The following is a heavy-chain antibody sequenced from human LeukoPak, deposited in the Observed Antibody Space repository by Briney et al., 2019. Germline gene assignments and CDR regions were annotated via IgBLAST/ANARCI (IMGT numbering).Heavy chain of an antibody. CDR3: AKARRAAAGIFRNWFDP. V-gene: IGHV3-23*01. Sequence: GGSLRLSCAASGFTFSSYAMSWVRQAPGKGLEWVSAISGSGGSTYYADSVKGRFTISRDNSKNTLYLQMNSLRAEDTAVYYCAKARRAAAGIFRNWFDPWGQGTLVTVSS. D-gene: IGHD6-13*01. CDR1: GFTFSSYA. J-gene: IGHJ5*02. CDR2: ISGSGGST.